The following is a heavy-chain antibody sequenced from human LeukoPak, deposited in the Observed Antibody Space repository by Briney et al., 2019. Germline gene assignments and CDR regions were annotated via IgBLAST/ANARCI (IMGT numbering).Heavy chain of an antibody. CDR3: AREVPASTSYYSYMDV. Sequence: VASVTVSCKASGYTFTNNEINWVRQARGQGLEWMGWMNPNNGNAGYAQKFQGRITMTRNTSISTAYMELRSLRSEDTAVYYCAREVPASTSYYSYMDVWGKGTTATVSS. J-gene: IGHJ6*03. D-gene: IGHD2-2*01. CDR2: MNPNNGNA. CDR1: GYTFTNNE. V-gene: IGHV1-8*01.